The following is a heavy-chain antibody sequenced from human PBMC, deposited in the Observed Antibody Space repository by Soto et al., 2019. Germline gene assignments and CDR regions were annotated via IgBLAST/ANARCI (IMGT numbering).Heavy chain of an antibody. J-gene: IGHJ6*02. CDR1: GYSFTGYF. Sequence: QVHLVKSGMEVKKPGASVKVSCKASGYSFTGYFLNWVRQAPGQGLEWMGWINPNSGGTKYAQKVKGRVTLARYTTSSTAYMEDSRLTADNTSVYYCAQEFTAIRPVAGYSYGMDVWGQGSTVTVSS. V-gene: IGHV1-2*02. CDR3: AQEFTAIRPVAGYSYGMDV. D-gene: IGHD5-18*01. CDR2: INPNSGGT.